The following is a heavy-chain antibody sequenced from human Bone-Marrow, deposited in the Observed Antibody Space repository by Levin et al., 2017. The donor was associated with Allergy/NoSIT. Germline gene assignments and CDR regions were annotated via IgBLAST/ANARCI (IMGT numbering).Heavy chain of an antibody. CDR1: GFTFSSYA. V-gene: IGHV3-30*04. CDR3: ARDGGYWVDIVVVPAAIYYYYGMDV. J-gene: IGHJ6*02. D-gene: IGHD2-2*03. Sequence: GGSLRLSCAASGFTFSSYAMHWVRQAPGKGLEWVAVISYDGSNKYYADSVKGRFTISRDKSKNTLYLQMNSLRAEDTAGYYCARDGGYWVDIVVVPAAIYYYYGMDVWGQGTTVTVSS. CDR2: ISYDGSNK.